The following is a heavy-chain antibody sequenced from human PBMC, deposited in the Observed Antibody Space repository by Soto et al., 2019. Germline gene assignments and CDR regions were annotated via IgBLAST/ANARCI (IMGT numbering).Heavy chain of an antibody. D-gene: IGHD6-13*01. J-gene: IGHJ4*02. CDR2: IGTAGDT. Sequence: GALILTGEASGFSFSGFDMHGVRHPTGKGLEWVSSIGTAGDTYYAVSVKGRFTISRDNAKNSLSLQMNSLRAGDMAVYFCAKSQEIGTHCFDSWGQGTQVTVSS. V-gene: IGHV3-13*01. CDR3: AKSQEIGTHCFDS. CDR1: GFSFSGFD.